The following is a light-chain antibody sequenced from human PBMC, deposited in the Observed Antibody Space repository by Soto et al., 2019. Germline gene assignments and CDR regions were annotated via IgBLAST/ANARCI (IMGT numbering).Light chain of an antibody. CDR2: EAS. CDR3: QQYERYRYT. CDR1: QTVGSW. J-gene: IGKJ2*01. Sequence: DIQMTQSPSTLSASVGDRVTITCRASQTVGSWLAWYQQKPGKAPKLLIYEASNLQSGVPSRFIGSGSGTDYPLTISSLQPDYFTTSYCQQYERYRYTFGQGTKLEIK. V-gene: IGKV1-5*03.